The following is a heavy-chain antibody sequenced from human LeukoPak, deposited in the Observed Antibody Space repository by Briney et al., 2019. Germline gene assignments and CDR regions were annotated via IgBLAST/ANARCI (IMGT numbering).Heavy chain of an antibody. CDR1: GATFHEYD. Sequence: PGGSLRLSCAAAGATFHEYDFHCVRQTPGRGLEWVSGITRNGGTLGYADSVKGRFPISRENPKNSLSLHLNSLSPDDPALFYFAVNVGFTGADTLDYWGQGTLVTVSS. J-gene: IGHJ4*02. D-gene: IGHD1-26*01. CDR3: AVNVGFTGADTLDY. CDR2: ITRNGGTL. V-gene: IGHV3-9*01.